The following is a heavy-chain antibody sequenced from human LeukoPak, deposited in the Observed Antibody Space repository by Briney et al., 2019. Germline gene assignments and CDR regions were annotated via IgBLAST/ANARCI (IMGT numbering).Heavy chain of an antibody. CDR2: ISYDGTNK. Sequence: PGGSLRLSCAASGITFSRSAMHWVRQAPGKGLEWVAIISYDGTNKYYLDCVKGRFTISRDNPKNTLYLQMDSMRAEDTAVYYCTRGTVPGLATTYGTYFDSWGQGTLVTVSS. CDR3: TRGTVPGLATTYGTYFDS. V-gene: IGHV3-30*04. CDR1: GITFSRSA. J-gene: IGHJ4*02. D-gene: IGHD5-12*01.